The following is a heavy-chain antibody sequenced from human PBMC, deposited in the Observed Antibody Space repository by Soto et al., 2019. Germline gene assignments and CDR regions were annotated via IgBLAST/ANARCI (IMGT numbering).Heavy chain of an antibody. V-gene: IGHV3-11*06. J-gene: IGHJ2*01. D-gene: IGHD3-3*01. CDR3: ARDRVFGVVTDWYFDL. CDR2: ISNRGSYT. CDR1: GFTFSNAW. Sequence: VQLVESGGGLVKPGGSLRLSCAASGFTFSNAWMSWVRQAPGKGLEWVSYISNRGSYTNYADSVKGRFTISRDNAQNSLYLQMNSLRAEDTAVYYCARDRVFGVVTDWYFDLWGRGTLVTVSS.